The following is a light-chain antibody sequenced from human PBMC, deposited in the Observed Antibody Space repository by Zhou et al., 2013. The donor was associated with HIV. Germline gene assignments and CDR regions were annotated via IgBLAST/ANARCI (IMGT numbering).Light chain of an antibody. J-gene: IGKJ1*01. CDR3: LQHYNYPRT. V-gene: IGKV1-6*01. CDR1: QDISNY. Sequence: IQMTQSPSSLSASVGDRVTITCQASQDISNYLNWYQQKPGKAPKLLIYAASTLQSGVPSGFSGSGSGTDFTLTISSLQPEDFATYYCLQHYNYPRTFGQGTEVE. CDR2: AAS.